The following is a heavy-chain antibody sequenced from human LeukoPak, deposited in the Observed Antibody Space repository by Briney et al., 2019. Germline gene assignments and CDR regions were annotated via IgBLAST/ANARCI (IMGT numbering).Heavy chain of an antibody. CDR2: IYYSGST. V-gene: IGHV4-59*08. Sequence: PSETLSLTCTVSGGSISSYVWRWIRQPPGKGLEWIGYIYYSGSTNYNPSLKSRVTMSVDTTKNQYSLKLSSVTAADTAVYYCARIDRAVAGTIDYWGQGTLVTVSS. CDR1: GGSISSYV. D-gene: IGHD6-19*01. CDR3: ARIDRAVAGTIDY. J-gene: IGHJ4*02.